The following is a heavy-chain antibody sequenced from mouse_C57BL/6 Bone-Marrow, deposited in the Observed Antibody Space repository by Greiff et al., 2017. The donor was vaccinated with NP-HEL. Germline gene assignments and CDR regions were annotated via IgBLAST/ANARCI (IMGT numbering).Heavy chain of an antibody. CDR2: IRSKSSNYAT. Sequence: EVKLVESGGGLVQPKGSLKLSCAASGFTFNTYAMHWVRQAPGKGLEWVARIRSKSSNYATYSADSVTDRFTISIDDSQRMLDLQMNNRKTEDTAMYYWVRDREGSSLFNYAMDYWGQGTAVTVSS. CDR3: VRDREGSSLFNYAMDY. V-gene: IGHV10-3*01. J-gene: IGHJ4*01. D-gene: IGHD1-1*01. CDR1: GFTFNTYA.